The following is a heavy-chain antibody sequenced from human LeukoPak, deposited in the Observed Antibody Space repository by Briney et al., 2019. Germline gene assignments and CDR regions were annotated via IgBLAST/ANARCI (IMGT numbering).Heavy chain of an antibody. Sequence: SETLSLTCTVSGGSISTYYWSWIRQPPGKGLEWIGYIYYSGNTNYNPSLKSRVTISVDTSKSQFSLKLISVTAADTAVYYCARGSRGDGAAFDIWGQGTMVTVSS. CDR1: GGSISTYY. J-gene: IGHJ3*02. V-gene: IGHV4-59*01. CDR2: IYYSGNT. D-gene: IGHD7-27*01. CDR3: ARGSRGDGAAFDI.